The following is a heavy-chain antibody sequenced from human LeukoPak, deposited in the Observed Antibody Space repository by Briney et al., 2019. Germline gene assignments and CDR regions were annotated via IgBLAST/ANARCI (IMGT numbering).Heavy chain of an antibody. CDR2: ISYDGSNK. CDR3: AKDYCSSTSCYNFDY. Sequence: GGSLRLSCAASGFTFSSYGMHWVRQAPGKGLEWVVVISYDGSNKYYADSVKGRFTISRDNSKNTLYLQMNSLRAEDTAVYYCAKDYCSSTSCYNFDYWGQGTLVTVSS. J-gene: IGHJ4*02. CDR1: GFTFSSYG. V-gene: IGHV3-30*18. D-gene: IGHD2-2*01.